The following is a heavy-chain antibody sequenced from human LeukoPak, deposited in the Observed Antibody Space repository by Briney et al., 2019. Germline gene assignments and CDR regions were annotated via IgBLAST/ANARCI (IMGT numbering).Heavy chain of an antibody. CDR3: ARGSYSYGLRNDAFDI. CDR1: GFTFSTYW. J-gene: IGHJ3*02. D-gene: IGHD5-18*01. CDR2: INGDGSST. V-gene: IGHV3-74*01. Sequence: GGSLRLSCAASGFTFSTYWMNWVRQAPGKGLQWVSRINGDGSSTTYADLVKGRFTIFSDNAKNTLFLQMNSLRVDDTAVYYCARGSYSYGLRNDAFDIWGQGTMVTVSS.